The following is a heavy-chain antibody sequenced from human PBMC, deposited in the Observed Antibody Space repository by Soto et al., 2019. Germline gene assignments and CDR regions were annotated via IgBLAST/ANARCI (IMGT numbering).Heavy chain of an antibody. CDR1: GFTFSSYA. J-gene: IGHJ3*02. CDR2: ISGSGGST. V-gene: IGHV3-23*01. D-gene: IGHD3-16*01. Sequence: GGSLRLSCAASGFTFSSYAMSWVRQAPGKGLEWVSAISGSGGSTYYADSEKGRFTISRDNSKNTLYLQMNSLRAEDAAVYYCAKGCRGGGTHGGAFDIWGQGTMVTVSS. CDR3: AKGCRGGGTHGGAFDI.